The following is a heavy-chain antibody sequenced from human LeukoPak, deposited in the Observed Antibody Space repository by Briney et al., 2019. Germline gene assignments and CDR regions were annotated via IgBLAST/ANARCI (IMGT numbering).Heavy chain of an antibody. CDR3: ARVRYYDSSGYRRVKYYFDY. CDR2: ISSSSSSI. Sequence: GGSLRLSCAASGFTFSSYGMNWVRQAPGKGLEWISYISSSSSSIYYADSVKGQFTISRDNSKNTLYLQMNSLRAEDTALYHCARVRYYDSSGYRRVKYYFDYWGQGTLVTVSS. J-gene: IGHJ4*02. CDR1: GFTFSSYG. V-gene: IGHV3-48*01. D-gene: IGHD3-22*01.